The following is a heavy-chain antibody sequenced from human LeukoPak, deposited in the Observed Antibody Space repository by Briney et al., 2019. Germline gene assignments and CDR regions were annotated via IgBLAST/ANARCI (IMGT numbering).Heavy chain of an antibody. Sequence: GGALRLSCAASRFIFRNYWMHWLRQVPGKGMVWVSRINGDGSSTTYADSVKGRFTISRYNAKNTVYLQMNSLRAEDTAVYYCARGETINSWSTFDSSGPGTLATVSS. V-gene: IGHV3-74*01. CDR3: ARGETINSWSTFDS. CDR2: INGDGSST. D-gene: IGHD6-13*01. CDR1: RFIFRNYW. J-gene: IGHJ4*02.